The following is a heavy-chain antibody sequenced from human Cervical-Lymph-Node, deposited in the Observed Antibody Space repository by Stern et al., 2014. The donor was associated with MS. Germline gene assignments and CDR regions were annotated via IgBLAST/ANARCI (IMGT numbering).Heavy chain of an antibody. CDR3: AKDLGEVFYYGMDV. D-gene: IGHD2-21*01. CDR1: GIIFGGYV. Sequence: EVQLVESGGGLVQPGGSLRLSCAAAGIIFGGYVMHWVRQAPGEGLEGVAGISWNSGDIAYTDSVKGRFTISRDNAKNSLYLHMNSLRAEDTALYYCAKDLGEVFYYGMDVWGQGTTVTVSS. CDR2: ISWNSGDI. J-gene: IGHJ6*02. V-gene: IGHV3-9*01.